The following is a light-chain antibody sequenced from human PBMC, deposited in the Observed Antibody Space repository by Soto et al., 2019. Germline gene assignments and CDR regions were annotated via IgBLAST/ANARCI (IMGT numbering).Light chain of an antibody. V-gene: IGLV2-23*01. J-gene: IGLJ1*01. CDR1: SSDVGSYNL. CDR3: FSYAGNSVYV. Sequence: ALTQPASVSGSPGQSITISCTGTSSDVGSYNLVSWFQQLPGKVPKLIIYEGTKRPSGVSDRFSGSKSGYTASLTISGLQAEDAADYYCFSYAGNSVYVFGTGTKVTVL. CDR2: EGT.